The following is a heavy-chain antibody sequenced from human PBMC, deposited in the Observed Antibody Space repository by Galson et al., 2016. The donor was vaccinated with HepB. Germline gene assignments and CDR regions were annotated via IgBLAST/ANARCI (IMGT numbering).Heavy chain of an antibody. Sequence: SLRLSCAASGFTFSTYAMHWVRQAPGKGLEWVAGISFDGSNKYYADSVKGRFTISRDNSKNTLYPQMNSLRPEDTAVHYCARSNGYYYYAMDVWGQGTTVTVS. D-gene: IGHD2-8*01. CDR2: ISFDGSNK. J-gene: IGHJ6*02. V-gene: IGHV3-30-3*01. CDR3: ARSNGYYYYAMDV. CDR1: GFTFSTYA.